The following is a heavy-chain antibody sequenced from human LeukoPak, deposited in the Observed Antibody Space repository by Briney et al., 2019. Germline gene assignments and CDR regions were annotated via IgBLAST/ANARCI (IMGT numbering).Heavy chain of an antibody. CDR2: INHSGST. D-gene: IGHD3-3*01. CDR3: ARAALEWPIPYYGMDV. CDR1: GGSFSGYY. V-gene: IGHV4-34*01. Sequence: SETLSLTCAVYGGSFSGYYWSWIRQPPGKGLEWIGEINHSGSTNYNPSLKSRVTISVDTSKNQFSLKLSSVTAADTAVYYCARAALEWPIPYYGMDVWGQGTTVTVSS. J-gene: IGHJ6*02.